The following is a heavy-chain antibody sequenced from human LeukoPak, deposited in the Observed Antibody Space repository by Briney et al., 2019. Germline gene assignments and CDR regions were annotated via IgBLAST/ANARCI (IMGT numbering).Heavy chain of an antibody. V-gene: IGHV3-23*01. CDR1: AFTFNTYA. Sequence: GGSLRLSCAASAFTFNTYAMSWVRQAPGKGLEWVSGISGSGTGTYYADSVKGRFTISRDNSKNTLYLQMNSLRAEDTAVYYCAKGQGGDFWSGSAYFDWGQGSLVTVYS. J-gene: IGHJ4*02. CDR3: AKGQGGDFWSGSAYFD. CDR2: ISGSGTGT. D-gene: IGHD3-3*01.